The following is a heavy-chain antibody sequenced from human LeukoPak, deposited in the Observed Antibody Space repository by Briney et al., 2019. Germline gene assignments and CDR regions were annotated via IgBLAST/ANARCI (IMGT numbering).Heavy chain of an antibody. Sequence: ASVKVSCKASGYTFTSYGISWVRQAPGQGLEWMGWISAYNGNTNYAQKLQGRVTMTTDTSTSTAYMELRSLRSDDTAVYYCAREGSGWYDFQYYFDYWGQGTLVTVSS. D-gene: IGHD6-19*01. CDR2: ISAYNGNT. V-gene: IGHV1-18*01. CDR1: GYTFTSYG. J-gene: IGHJ4*02. CDR3: AREGSGWYDFQYYFDY.